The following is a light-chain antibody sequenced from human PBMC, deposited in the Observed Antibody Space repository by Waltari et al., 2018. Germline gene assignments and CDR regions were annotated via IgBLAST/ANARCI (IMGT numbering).Light chain of an antibody. CDR2: DAS. CDR1: QSLSNNY. V-gene: IGKV3-20*01. CDR3: QKYGSTPRP. Sequence: EIVLTQSPGTLSLSPGERASLSCRASQSLSNNYVAWYQHKPVQAPRLLIFDASRRATGIPDRFSGSGSGTDFTLTISSLEPEDFAVYYCQKYGSTPRPFGGGTKVEIK. J-gene: IGKJ4*01.